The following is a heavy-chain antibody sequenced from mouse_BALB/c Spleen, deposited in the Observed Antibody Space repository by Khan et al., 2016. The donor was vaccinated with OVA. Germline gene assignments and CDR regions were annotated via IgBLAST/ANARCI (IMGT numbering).Heavy chain of an antibody. V-gene: IGHV1S137*01. CDR2: ISTDSVNT. CDR3: EIRDYFDY. J-gene: IGHJ2*01. Sequence: VKLQQSGPELVRPGVSVKISCKGSGYTFTDYSMHWVQQSHAKSLEWIGVISTDSVNTNYNQKVKGKATLTVDNSSSTPYMELARMTSEDSAIYYCEIRDYFDYWGQGTTLTVSS. CDR1: GYTFTDYS.